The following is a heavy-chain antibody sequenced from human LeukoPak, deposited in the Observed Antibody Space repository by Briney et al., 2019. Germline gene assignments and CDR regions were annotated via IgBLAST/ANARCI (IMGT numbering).Heavy chain of an antibody. CDR1: GGSISSSNW. D-gene: IGHD3-22*01. CDR3: AGLVGRYSSGLYYYYFDY. V-gene: IGHV4-4*02. J-gene: IGHJ4*02. CDR2: IYHSGST. Sequence: SGTLSLTCAVSGGSISSSNWWSWVRQPPGKGLEWIGEIYHSGSTNYNPSLKSRVTISVDKSKNQFFLNSSSVTAADTAVYYCAGLVGRYSSGLYYYYFDYWGQGTLVTVSS.